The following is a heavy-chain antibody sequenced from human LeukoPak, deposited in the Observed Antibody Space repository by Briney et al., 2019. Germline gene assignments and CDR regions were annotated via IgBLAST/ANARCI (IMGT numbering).Heavy chain of an antibody. CDR3: AKDGNWASVS. D-gene: IGHD7-27*01. V-gene: IGHV3-30*02. Sequence: PGGSLRLSCVGSGFTFSVLWVRQVPGKGLEWLTFIRHDGTDQHYADSVRGRFTISRDNSKNTLYLQMNSLRPEDTALYYCAKDGNWASVSWGQGTLVTVSS. J-gene: IGHJ5*02. CDR1: GFTFS. CDR2: IRHDGTDQ.